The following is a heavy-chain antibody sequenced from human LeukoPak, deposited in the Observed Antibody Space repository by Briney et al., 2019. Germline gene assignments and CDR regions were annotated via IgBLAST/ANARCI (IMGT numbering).Heavy chain of an antibody. Sequence: PSETLSLTCNVSGGSISSYYWSWIRQPAGKGLEWIGRIYTSGSTNYNPSLKSRVTMSVDTSKNQSSLKLSSVTAADTAVYYCARDLGGIAAAGTLFDYWGQGALVTVSS. J-gene: IGHJ4*02. V-gene: IGHV4-4*07. D-gene: IGHD6-13*01. CDR2: IYTSGST. CDR1: GGSISSYY. CDR3: ARDLGGIAAAGTLFDY.